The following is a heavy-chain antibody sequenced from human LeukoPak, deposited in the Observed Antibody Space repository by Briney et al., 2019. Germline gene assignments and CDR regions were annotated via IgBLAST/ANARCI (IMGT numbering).Heavy chain of an antibody. V-gene: IGHV3-48*01. D-gene: IGHD3-10*01. CDR1: GFTFSTYS. J-gene: IGHJ4*02. Sequence: GGSLRLSCAVSGFTFSTYSMSWVRQCPGKGLEWVSYISSSSRTIYYADSVKGRFTISRDNAKNSVSLQMNSLRAEDTAVYYGARRSSPDYYNSGTNYLFDYWGQGTLVTVSS. CDR3: ARRSSPDYYNSGTNYLFDY. CDR2: ISSSSRTI.